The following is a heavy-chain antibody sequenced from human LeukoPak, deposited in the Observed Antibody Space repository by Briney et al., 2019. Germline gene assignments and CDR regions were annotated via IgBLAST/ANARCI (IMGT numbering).Heavy chain of an antibody. CDR3: ARVEGLGGRKIDY. D-gene: IGHD1-14*01. V-gene: IGHV4-4*02. J-gene: IGHJ4*02. CDR1: GGSIRSSNR. Sequence: SETLSLTCAVSGGSIRSSNRWSCVRQPPWKGLEWIGEIYHSGSTNYNPSLKSRVTISVDKSKNQFSLKLSSVTAADTAVYYCARVEGLGGRKIDYWGQGTLVTVSS. CDR2: IYHSGST.